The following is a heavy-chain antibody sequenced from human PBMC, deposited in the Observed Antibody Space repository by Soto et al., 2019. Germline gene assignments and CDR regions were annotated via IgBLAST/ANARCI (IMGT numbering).Heavy chain of an antibody. CDR3: ARVDHRGYFSVLTDY. D-gene: IGHD2-15*01. J-gene: IGHJ4*02. Sequence: SETLSLTCTVSGGSISSGGYYWSWIRQHPGKGLEWIGYIYYSGSTYYNPSLKSRVTISVDTSQSQFSLRLTAVTAADTAVYYCARVDHRGYFSVLTDYWGSGTLVTVSS. CDR1: GGSISSGGYY. V-gene: IGHV4-31*03. CDR2: IYYSGST.